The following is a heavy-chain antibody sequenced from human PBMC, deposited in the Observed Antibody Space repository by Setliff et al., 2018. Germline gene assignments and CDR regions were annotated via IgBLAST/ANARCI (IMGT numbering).Heavy chain of an antibody. CDR3: ARMSALGEVDY. V-gene: IGHV4-59*01. CDR1: GGSISSYY. J-gene: IGHJ4*02. Sequence: PSETLSLTCTVSGGSISSYYWSWIRQPPGKGLEWIGYIYYSGSTNYNPSLKGRVTISVDTSKNQFSLKLSSVTAADTAVYYCARMSALGEVDYWGQGTLVTVSS. CDR2: IYYSGST. D-gene: IGHD3-10*01.